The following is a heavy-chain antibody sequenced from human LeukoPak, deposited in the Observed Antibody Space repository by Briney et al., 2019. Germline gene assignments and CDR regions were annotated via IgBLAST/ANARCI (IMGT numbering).Heavy chain of an antibody. CDR1: GYTFNNHY. Sequence: AASVKVSCKASGYTFNNHYMYWVRQAPGQGLEWMGVINPSGGSTSYAQKFQGRVTMTRDTSTSTVYMELSSLRSEDTAVYYCAREQVGGSGGFDYWGQGTLVTVSS. CDR2: INPSGGST. J-gene: IGHJ4*02. V-gene: IGHV1-46*02. CDR3: AREQVGGSGGFDY. D-gene: IGHD3-16*01.